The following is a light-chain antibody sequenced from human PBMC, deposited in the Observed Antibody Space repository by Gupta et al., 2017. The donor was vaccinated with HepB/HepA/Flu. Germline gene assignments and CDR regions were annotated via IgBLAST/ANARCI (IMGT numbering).Light chain of an antibody. CDR3: QSYDSSLSTWV. J-gene: IGLJ3*02. CDR2: DNN. Sequence: QSVLTQPPSVSGAPGQRATISCTGSSSNIGAIYDVHWYQQLPGTAPQLLIYDNNNRPSGVPDRFSGSKSGTSASLAITGLQAEDEADYYCQSYDSSLSTWVFGGGTKLTVL. CDR1: SSNIGAIYD. V-gene: IGLV1-40*01.